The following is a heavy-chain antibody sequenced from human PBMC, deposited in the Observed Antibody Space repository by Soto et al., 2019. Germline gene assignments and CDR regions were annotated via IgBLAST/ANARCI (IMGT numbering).Heavy chain of an antibody. D-gene: IGHD3-9*01. CDR2: IKSETDGGTA. J-gene: IGHJ4*02. V-gene: IGHV3-15*01. CDR3: TTGIYYDILTGYHNVAY. CDR1: GFNLSHPW. Sequence: GGSLRLSCVASGFNLSHPWMTWVRQAAGKGLEWDGRIKSETDGGTADYAAPVKGRATISRDDSKNTVYLQMNSLKAEDTAVYYCTTGIYYDILTGYHNVAYWGQGALVTVSS.